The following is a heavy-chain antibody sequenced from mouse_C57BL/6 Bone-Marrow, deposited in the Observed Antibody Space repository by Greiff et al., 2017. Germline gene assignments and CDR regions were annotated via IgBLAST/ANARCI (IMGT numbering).Heavy chain of an antibody. D-gene: IGHD2-4*01. V-gene: IGHV14-4*01. CDR1: GFNIKDDY. CDR2: IDPENGDT. CDR3: TTSYDDDGDSYWYFDV. Sequence: VQLQQSGAELVRPGASVKLSCTASGFNIKDDYMHWVKQRPEQGLEWIGWIDPENGDTEYASKFQGKATITADTYSNTAYLQLSSLTSEDTAVYYCTTSYDDDGDSYWYFDVWGTGTTVTVSS. J-gene: IGHJ1*03.